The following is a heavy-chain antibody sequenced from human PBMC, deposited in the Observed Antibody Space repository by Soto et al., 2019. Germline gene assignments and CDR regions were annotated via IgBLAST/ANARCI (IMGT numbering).Heavy chain of an antibody. CDR2: IIPIFGTA. CDR3: ARDSLSSSGYPYYYYYGMDV. V-gene: IGHV1-69*01. D-gene: IGHD3-22*01. Sequence: QVQLVQSGAEVKKPGSSVKVSCKASGGTFSSYAISWVRQAPGQGLEWMGGIIPIFGTANYAQKFQGRVTITADESTSTAYMELSSLRSEDTAVYYCARDSLSSSGYPYYYYYGMDVWAKGPRSPSP. CDR1: GGTFSSYA. J-gene: IGHJ6*02.